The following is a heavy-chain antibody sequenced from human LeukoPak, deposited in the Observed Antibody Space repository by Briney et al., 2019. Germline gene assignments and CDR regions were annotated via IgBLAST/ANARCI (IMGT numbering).Heavy chain of an antibody. CDR1: GFTFSRYG. D-gene: IGHD2-15*01. J-gene: IGHJ4*02. V-gene: IGHV3-30*18. CDR2: ISYDGSDQ. CDR3: AKEDCSGGSCY. Sequence: GGSLRLSCAASGFTFSRYGRHWVRQAPGKGLEWVAVISYDGSDQNYSDSVKGRFTISRDNPKNTLYLQMNSLRAEDTAVYYCAKEDCSGGSCYWGQGTLVTVSS.